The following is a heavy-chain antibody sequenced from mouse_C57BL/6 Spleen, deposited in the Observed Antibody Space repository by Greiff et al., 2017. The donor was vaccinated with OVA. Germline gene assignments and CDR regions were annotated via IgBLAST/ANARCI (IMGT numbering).Heavy chain of an antibody. CDR1: GFTFSSYA. Sequence: EVNLVESGGGLVKPGGSLKLSCAASGFTFSSYAMSWVRQTPEKRLEWVATISDGGSYTYYPENVKGRFTISRDNAKNNLYLQMSHLKSEDTAMYYCARDKKSHAMDYWGQGTSVTVSS. CDR2: ISDGGSYT. J-gene: IGHJ4*01. D-gene: IGHD6-2*01. V-gene: IGHV5-4*01. CDR3: ARDKKSHAMDY.